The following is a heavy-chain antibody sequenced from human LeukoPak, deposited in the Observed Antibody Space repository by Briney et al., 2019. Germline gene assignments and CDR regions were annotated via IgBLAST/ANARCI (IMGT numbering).Heavy chain of an antibody. CDR2: IYRSGST. D-gene: IGHD3/OR15-3a*01. J-gene: IGHJ4*02. V-gene: IGHV4-38-2*02. CDR1: GYSISNGYY. CDR3: AREWTGYFDY. Sequence: SETLSLTCTVSGYSISNGYYWGWIRQPPGKELEWIGSIYRSGSTYYNPSLKSRVTISIDTSNNQFSLKLASVTAADTAVYYCAREWTGYFDYWGQGTLVTVSS.